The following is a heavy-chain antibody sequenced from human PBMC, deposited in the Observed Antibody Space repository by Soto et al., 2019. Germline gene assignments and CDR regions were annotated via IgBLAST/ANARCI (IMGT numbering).Heavy chain of an antibody. J-gene: IGHJ3*01. Sequence: ASVKVSCKASGYTFTIYGISWMRQAPGQGLEWMGWISADSRNTKYAQKFQDRVTMTTDTSTSTAYMELRSLRSDDTAMYYCARRVGVAPVYDAYHLWGQGTMVTVSS. CDR1: GYTFTIYG. D-gene: IGHD2-2*01. CDR3: ARRVGVAPVYDAYHL. CDR2: ISADSRNT. V-gene: IGHV1-18*01.